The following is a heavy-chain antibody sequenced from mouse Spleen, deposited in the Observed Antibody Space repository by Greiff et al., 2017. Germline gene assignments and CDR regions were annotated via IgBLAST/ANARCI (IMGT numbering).Heavy chain of an antibody. Sequence: EVKLVESEGGLVQPGSSMKLSCTASGFTFSDYYMAWVRQVPEKGLEWVANINYDGSSTYYLDSLKSRFIISRDNAKNILYLQMSSLKSEDTATYYCARLRLRDYYAMDYWGQGTSVTVSS. CDR3: ARLRLRDYYAMDY. D-gene: IGHD1-2*01. V-gene: IGHV5-16*01. J-gene: IGHJ4*01. CDR2: INYDGSST. CDR1: GFTFSDYY.